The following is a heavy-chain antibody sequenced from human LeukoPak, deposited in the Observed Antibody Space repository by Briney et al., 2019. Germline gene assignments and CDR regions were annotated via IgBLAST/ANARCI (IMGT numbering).Heavy chain of an antibody. V-gene: IGHV3-21*01. CDR2: ISSSSSYI. D-gene: IGHD6-13*01. J-gene: IGHJ6*02. CDR3: ASHSSSWLSYYYYGMDV. CDR1: GFTFSSYS. Sequence: GGSLRLSCAASGFTFSSYSMNWVRQAPGKGLEWVSSISSSSSYIYYADSVKGRFTISRDNAKNSLYLQMNSLRAEDTAVYYCASHSSSWLSYYYYGMDVWGQWTTVTVSS.